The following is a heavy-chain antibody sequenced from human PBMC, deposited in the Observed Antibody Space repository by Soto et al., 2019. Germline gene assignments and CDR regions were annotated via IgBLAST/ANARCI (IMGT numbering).Heavy chain of an antibody. Sequence: ASVKVSCKASGYTFTSYGISWVRQAPGQGLEWMGWISAYNGNTNYAQKLQGRVTMTTDTSTSTAYMELRSLRSDDTAVYYCARPSSSSDANYGYFDDWGQGTLVTVSS. V-gene: IGHV1-18*01. CDR3: ARPSSSSDANYGYFDD. CDR1: GYTFTSYG. CDR2: ISAYNGNT. D-gene: IGHD6-6*01. J-gene: IGHJ4*02.